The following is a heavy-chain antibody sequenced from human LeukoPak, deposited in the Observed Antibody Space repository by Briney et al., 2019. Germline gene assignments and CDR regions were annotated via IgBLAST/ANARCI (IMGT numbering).Heavy chain of an antibody. D-gene: IGHD2-2*01. Sequence: SVKVSCKASGGTFSGYAISWVRQAPGQGLEWMGGIIPIFGTANYAQKFQGRVTITADESTSTAYMELSSLRSEDTAVYYCAGGGYCSSTSCLPDWFDPWGQGTLVTVSS. J-gene: IGHJ5*02. CDR3: AGGGYCSSTSCLPDWFDP. CDR2: IIPIFGTA. CDR1: GGTFSGYA. V-gene: IGHV1-69*13.